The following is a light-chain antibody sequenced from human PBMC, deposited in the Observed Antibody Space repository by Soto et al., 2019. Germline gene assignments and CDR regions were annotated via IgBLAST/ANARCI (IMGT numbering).Light chain of an antibody. J-gene: IGLJ1*01. CDR3: SLYTSENAYV. V-gene: IGLV2-18*01. CDR2: GVS. CDR1: STDFVSYNR. Sequence: ALTHPPSVSGSPGQSVTISCTGTSTDFVSYNRVSWYQQPPGTAPKLMIYGVSKRPSGVPDRFSGSKSGNTASLTISGLQAADEADYYCSLYTSENAYVFGTGTKVTVL.